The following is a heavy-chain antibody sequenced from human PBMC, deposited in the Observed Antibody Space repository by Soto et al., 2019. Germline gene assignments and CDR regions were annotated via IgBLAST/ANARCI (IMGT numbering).Heavy chain of an antibody. J-gene: IGHJ4*02. CDR2: IFYSENT. CDR1: GDSVTSGSHY. D-gene: IGHD3-16*01. Sequence: SETLSLTCTVSGDSVTSGSHYWSWIRQPPGKGLEYIGYIFYSENTSYHPSLKSRVTMSVDTSKNQFSLKLSSVTAADTAVYYCASSHPYDYVWGSSFDYWGQGTLVTVSS. V-gene: IGHV4-61*01. CDR3: ASSHPYDYVWGSSFDY.